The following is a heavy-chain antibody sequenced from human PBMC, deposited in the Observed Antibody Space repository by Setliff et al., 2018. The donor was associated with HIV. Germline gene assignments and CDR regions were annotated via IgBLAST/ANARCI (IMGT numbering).Heavy chain of an antibody. CDR3: MRGTGPGAYLCDY. V-gene: IGHV1-69*05. J-gene: IGHJ4*02. CDR1: GGTFSSYA. CDR2: IIPIFGTA. D-gene: IGHD3-10*01. Sequence: ASVKVSCKASGGTFSSYAISWVRQAPGQGLEWMGGIIPIFGTANYAQKFQGRVTITTDESTSTAYMELSNLRSEDTAVYYCMRGTGPGAYLCDYWGQGTLVTVSS.